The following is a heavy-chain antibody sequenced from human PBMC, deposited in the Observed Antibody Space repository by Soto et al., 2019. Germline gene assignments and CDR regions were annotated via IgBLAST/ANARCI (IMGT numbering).Heavy chain of an antibody. CDR3: ARGVRGSYGLDI. J-gene: IGHJ3*02. Sequence: EVQLVESGGGLVQPGGSLRLPCAVSGFTFSDYWMHWVRQAPGKGLVWVSRIYTDGSRTNYADSVKGRFTISRDNAENTLYLQMNSLRAEETAVYYCARGVRGSYGLDIWGQGTMVTVSS. D-gene: IGHD4-17*01. CDR2: IYTDGSRT. V-gene: IGHV3-74*01. CDR1: GFTFSDYW.